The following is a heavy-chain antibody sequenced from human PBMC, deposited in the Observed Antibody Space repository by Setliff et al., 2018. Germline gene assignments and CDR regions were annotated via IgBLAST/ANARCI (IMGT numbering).Heavy chain of an antibody. CDR2: INPNSGGT. Sequence: ASVKVSCKASGYSFTSYPMTWVRQAPGQGLEWMGWINPNSGGTNYAQKFQGWVTMTRDTSISTAYMELSRLRSDDTAVYYCARGGGQIHYDFWSGYFSDPQPNYYYYYMDVWGKGTTVTVSS. V-gene: IGHV1-2*04. J-gene: IGHJ6*03. CDR1: GYSFTSYP. D-gene: IGHD3-3*01. CDR3: ARGGGQIHYDFWSGYFSDPQPNYYYYYMDV.